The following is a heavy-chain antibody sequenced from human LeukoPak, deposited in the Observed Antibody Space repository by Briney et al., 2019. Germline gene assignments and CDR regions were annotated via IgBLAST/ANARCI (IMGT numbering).Heavy chain of an antibody. D-gene: IGHD1-14*01. Sequence: GASVKVSCNTSGYSFTNYHMHWVRQATGQGLEWMGWMNPNSGNTGYAQKFQGRVTMTRNTSISTAYMELSSLRSEDTAVYYCAREGAEDPMDVWGQGTTVTVSS. J-gene: IGHJ6*02. CDR2: MNPNSGNT. V-gene: IGHV1-8*02. CDR1: GYSFTNYH. CDR3: AREGAEDPMDV.